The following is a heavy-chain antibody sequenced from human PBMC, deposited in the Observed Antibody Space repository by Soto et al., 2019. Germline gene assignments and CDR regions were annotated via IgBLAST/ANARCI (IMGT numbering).Heavy chain of an antibody. CDR2: ISSTGSTK. V-gene: IGHV3-48*03. Sequence: EVQLVESGGDLIQPGGSLRLSCAASGITFRNFEMNWVRQAPGKGLEWVSYISSTGSTKYYTDSVKGRFTISRDNDKNALDLQMESLRAEDTAVDDCEIDYSGSGTYYFWGQGTLVTVSS. CDR3: EIDYSGSGTYYF. CDR1: GITFRNFE. D-gene: IGHD3-10*01. J-gene: IGHJ4*02.